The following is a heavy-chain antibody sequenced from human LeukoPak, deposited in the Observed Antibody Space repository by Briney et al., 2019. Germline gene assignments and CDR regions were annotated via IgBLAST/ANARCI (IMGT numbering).Heavy chain of an antibody. J-gene: IGHJ3*01. CDR3: ARLLRDAFDV. CDR1: GGSISSYY. CDR2: IYYSGST. V-gene: IGHV4-59*01. Sequence: SETLSLTCTVSGGSISSYYWSWIRQPPGKGLEWIGYIYYSGSTNYNPSLKSRVTISVDTSKNQFSLKLSSVTAADTAVYYCARLLRDAFDVWGQGTMVTVSS.